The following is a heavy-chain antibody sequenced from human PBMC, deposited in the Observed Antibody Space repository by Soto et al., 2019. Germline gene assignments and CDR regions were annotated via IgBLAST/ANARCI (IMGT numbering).Heavy chain of an antibody. V-gene: IGHV1-3*05. CDR2: INAGNGHT. CDR3: ARVKWDLPWGVVYY. D-gene: IGHD1-26*01. CDR1: GYTFTTYA. Sequence: QVQLVQSGAEEKKHGASVKVSCKASGYTFTTYAMHWVRQAPGQRLEWMGWINAGNGHTKYSQKFQGRVTITRDTSASTAYMELNSLRSEDTAGYYFARVKWDLPWGVVYYWGQGTRVTVSS. J-gene: IGHJ4*02.